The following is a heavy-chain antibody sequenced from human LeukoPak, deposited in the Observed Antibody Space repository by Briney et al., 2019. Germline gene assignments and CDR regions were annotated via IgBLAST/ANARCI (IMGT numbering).Heavy chain of an antibody. CDR2: IHAGGST. Sequence: SQTLSLTCTVSGGSIRSGSYYWSWIRQPAGKGLEWIGRIHAGGSTNYNPSLKSRVTISADTSKNQFSLKLSSVTAADTAVYYCARTEESGYSYGYFGYYYYMDVWGKGTTVTVSS. V-gene: IGHV4-61*02. D-gene: IGHD5-18*01. CDR3: ARTEESGYSYGYFGYYYYMDV. J-gene: IGHJ6*03. CDR1: GGSIRSGSYY.